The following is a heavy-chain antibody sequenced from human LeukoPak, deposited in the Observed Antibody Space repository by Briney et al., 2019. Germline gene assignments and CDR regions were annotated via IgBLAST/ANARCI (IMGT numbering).Heavy chain of an antibody. J-gene: IGHJ4*02. Sequence: PGGSLRLSCAASGFTFRTYGMNWVRQAPGKGLEWVSHISSSGTTIYYADSVKGRFTISRDNAKNSLFLQMNILRAEDTAVYYCARARPAGGVIDSGRYYRPAGYWGQGTLVTVSS. V-gene: IGHV3-48*03. D-gene: IGHD3-22*01. CDR3: ARARPAGGVIDSGRYYRPAGY. CDR2: ISSSGTTI. CDR1: GFTFRTYG.